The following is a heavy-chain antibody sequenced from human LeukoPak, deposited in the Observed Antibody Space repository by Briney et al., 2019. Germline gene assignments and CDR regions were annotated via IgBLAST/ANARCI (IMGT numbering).Heavy chain of an antibody. D-gene: IGHD6-19*01. CDR2: IIPILCIA. V-gene: IGHV1-69*04. CDR1: GGTFSSYA. J-gene: IGHJ5*02. CDR3: AREGYSSGWTKDWFDP. Sequence: ASVKVSCKASGGTFSSYAISWVRQAPGQGLEWMGRIIPILCIANYAQKFQGRVTITADKSTSTAYMELSSLRSEDTAVYYCAREGYSSGWTKDWFDPWGQGTLVTVSS.